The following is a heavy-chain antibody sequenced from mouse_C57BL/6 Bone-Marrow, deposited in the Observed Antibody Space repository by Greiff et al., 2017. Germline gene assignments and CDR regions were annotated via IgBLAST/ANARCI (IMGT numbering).Heavy chain of an antibody. CDR3: ARSGSSDY. Sequence: VKLQQPGAELVRPGSSVKLSCKASGYTFTSYWMHWVKQRPIQGLEWIGNIDPSDSETHYNQKFKDKATLTVDKSSSTAYMQLSSLTSEDSAVYYCARSGSSDYWGQGTTLTVSS. CDR2: IDPSDSET. D-gene: IGHD3-1*01. CDR1: GYTFTSYW. V-gene: IGHV1-52*01. J-gene: IGHJ2*01.